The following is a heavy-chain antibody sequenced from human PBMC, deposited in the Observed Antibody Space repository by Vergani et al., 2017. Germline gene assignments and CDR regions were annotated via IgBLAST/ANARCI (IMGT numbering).Heavy chain of an antibody. CDR2: ISGSGGST. J-gene: IGHJ6*02. Sequence: EVQLLESGGGLVQPGGSLRLSCAASGFTFSSYAMSWVRQAPGKGLEWVSAISGSGGSTYYADSVKGRFTISRDNSKNTLYLQMNSLRAEDTAVYYCAKDRFDAPLNYCSSTSCYPPYYYGMDVWGQGTTVTVSS. V-gene: IGHV3-23*01. D-gene: IGHD2-2*01. CDR3: AKDRFDAPLNYCSSTSCYPPYYYGMDV. CDR1: GFTFSSYA.